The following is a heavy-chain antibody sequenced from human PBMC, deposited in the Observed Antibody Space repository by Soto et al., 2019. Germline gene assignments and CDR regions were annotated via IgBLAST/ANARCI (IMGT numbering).Heavy chain of an antibody. CDR3: ASGLDYCDYVSCEPRCGWFDP. CDR2: INAGNGNT. Sequence: ASVKVSCKASGYTFTSYAMHWVRQAPGQRLEWMGWINAGNGNTKYSQKFQGRVTITRDTSASTAYMELSSLRSEDTAVYYCASGLDYCDYVSCEPRCGWFDPWGQGTLVTVSS. D-gene: IGHD4-17*01. V-gene: IGHV1-3*01. CDR1: GYTFTSYA. J-gene: IGHJ5*02.